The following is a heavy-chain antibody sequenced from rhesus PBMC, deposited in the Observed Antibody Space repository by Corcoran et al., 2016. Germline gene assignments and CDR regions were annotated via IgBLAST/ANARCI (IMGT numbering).Heavy chain of an antibody. D-gene: IGHD2-2*01. J-gene: IGHJ4*01. CDR1: GYSISSGYY. Sequence: QVQLQESGPGLVKPSETLSLTCTVSGYSISSGYYWGGIRQPPGKGLEWIGKIYGSGGNNYLHPSLKSRLTLSIDTSKNQFSLKLTSVTAADTAVYYCGRVDCTSTACYFDNWGQGVLVTVSS. V-gene: IGHV4S14*01. CDR2: IYGSGGNN. CDR3: GRVDCTSTACYFDN.